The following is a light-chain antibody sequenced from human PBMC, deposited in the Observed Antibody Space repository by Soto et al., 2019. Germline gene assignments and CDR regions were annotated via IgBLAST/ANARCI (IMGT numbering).Light chain of an antibody. Sequence: EIVLTQSPGTLSLSPGERATLSCRASQNVCDSYLAWYQQKPGQAPSLLLYDTSTRATGVPDRFSGSGSGTDFALTISRVEPEDFALYFCQQYGSSPGTFGQGTKVDIK. CDR3: QQYGSSPGT. CDR2: DTS. V-gene: IGKV3-20*01. J-gene: IGKJ1*01. CDR1: QNVCDSY.